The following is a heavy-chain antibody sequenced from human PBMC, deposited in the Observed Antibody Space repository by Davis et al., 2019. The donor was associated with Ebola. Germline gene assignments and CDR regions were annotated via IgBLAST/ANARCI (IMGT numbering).Heavy chain of an antibody. CDR3: ARLSYQLPVDY. D-gene: IGHD2-2*01. CDR1: GFTFSSYW. V-gene: IGHV3-74*01. Sequence: HTGGSLRLSCAVSGFTFSSYWMHWVRHGPGKGLVWVSRITSDGSSTNYADSVKGRFTISRDNAKNTLYLQMNSLRAEDTAVYYCARLSYQLPVDYWGQGTLVTVSS. J-gene: IGHJ4*02. CDR2: ITSDGSST.